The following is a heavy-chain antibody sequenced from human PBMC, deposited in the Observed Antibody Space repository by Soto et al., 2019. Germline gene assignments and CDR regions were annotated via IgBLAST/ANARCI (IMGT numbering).Heavy chain of an antibody. Sequence: SETLSLTCAVYGGSFSGYYWSWIRQPPGKGLEWIGEINHSGSTNYNPSLKSRVTISVDTSKNQFSLKLSSVTAADTAVYYCARGGRILHPTRPFDYWGQGTLVTVSS. CDR3: ARGGRILHPTRPFDY. V-gene: IGHV4-34*01. CDR2: INHSGST. J-gene: IGHJ4*02. D-gene: IGHD2-15*01. CDR1: GGSFSGYY.